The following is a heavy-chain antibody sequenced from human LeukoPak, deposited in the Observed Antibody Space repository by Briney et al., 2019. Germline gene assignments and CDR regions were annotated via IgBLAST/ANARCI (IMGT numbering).Heavy chain of an antibody. J-gene: IGHJ4*02. Sequence: ASVKVSCKASGYTFTGYCVHWVRQAPGQGLEWMGWINPNSGGTNFAQKFQGRVTMTGDTSISTAYMEMSRVTSDDTAVYYCVPGFLGTAMVTTLRDYWGQGTLVTVSS. CDR1: GYTFTGYC. V-gene: IGHV1-2*02. CDR2: INPNSGGT. CDR3: VPGFLGTAMVTTLRDY. D-gene: IGHD5-18*01.